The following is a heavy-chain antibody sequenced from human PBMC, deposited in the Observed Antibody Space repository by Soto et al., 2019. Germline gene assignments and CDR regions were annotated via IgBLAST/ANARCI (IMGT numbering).Heavy chain of an antibody. CDR2: IRSKAYGGTT. Sequence: GGSLRLSCTASGFTFGDYAMSWFRQAPGKGLEWVGFIRSKAYGGTTEYAASVKGRFTISRDDSKSIAYLQMNSLKTEDTAVYYCTRGAIFGVVIPRNYYYYYYMDAWGKGTTVTVSS. CDR1: GFTFGDYA. CDR3: TRGAIFGVVIPRNYYYYYYMDA. D-gene: IGHD3-3*01. J-gene: IGHJ6*03. V-gene: IGHV3-49*03.